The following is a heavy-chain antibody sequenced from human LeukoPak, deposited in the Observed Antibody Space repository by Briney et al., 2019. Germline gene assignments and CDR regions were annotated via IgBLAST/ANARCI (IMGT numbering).Heavy chain of an antibody. CDR3: ARDHGSGSYWGPKFDY. D-gene: IGHD1-26*01. CDR2: IYSGGST. CDR1: GLTFSSYG. V-gene: IGHV3-66*01. Sequence: GRSLRLSCAASGLTFSSYGMHWVRQAPGKGLEWVSVIYSGGSTYYADSVKGRFTISRDNSKNTLYLQMNGLRAEDTAVYYCARDHGSGSYWGPKFDYWGQGTLVTVSS. J-gene: IGHJ4*02.